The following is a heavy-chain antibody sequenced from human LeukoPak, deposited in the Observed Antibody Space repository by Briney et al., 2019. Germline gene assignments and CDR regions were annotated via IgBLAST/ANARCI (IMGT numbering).Heavy chain of an antibody. J-gene: IGHJ4*02. V-gene: IGHV4-34*01. CDR2: INHSGST. D-gene: IGHD3-16*02. CDR1: GGSFSGYY. CDR3: ARYVWGSYPTFEDY. Sequence: PSETLSHTCAVYGGSFSGYYWSWIRQPPGKGLERIGEINHSGSTNYNPSLKSRVTISVDTSKNKFSLKLSSVTAADTAVYYCARYVWGSYPTFEDYWGQGTLVTVSS.